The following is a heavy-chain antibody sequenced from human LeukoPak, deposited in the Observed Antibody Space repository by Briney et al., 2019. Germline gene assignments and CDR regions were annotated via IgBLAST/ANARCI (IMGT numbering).Heavy chain of an antibody. D-gene: IGHD3-22*01. Sequence: SETLSLTCAVYGGSFSGYFWSWIRQPPGKGLEWIGEINHSGSTNYNPSLKSRVTISVDTSKNQFSLKLSSVTAADTAVYYCAGDGTPYYDDNSGYYLFDYWGQGTLVTVSS. V-gene: IGHV4-34*01. J-gene: IGHJ4*02. CDR2: INHSGST. CDR3: AGDGTPYYDDNSGYYLFDY. CDR1: GGSFSGYF.